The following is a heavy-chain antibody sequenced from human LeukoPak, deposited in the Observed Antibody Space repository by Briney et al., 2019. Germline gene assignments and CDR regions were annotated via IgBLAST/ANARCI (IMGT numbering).Heavy chain of an antibody. J-gene: IGHJ4*02. Sequence: SETLSLTCTVSGGSISSSSYYWGWIRQPPGKGLEWIGNIYYSGSTYYNSPLKSRVTISVDTSKNQFSLQLSSVTAADTAVYYCARRTEYDSSGYYWDYWGQGTLVTVSS. CDR1: GGSISSSSYY. V-gene: IGHV4-39*01. D-gene: IGHD3-22*01. CDR2: IYYSGST. CDR3: ARRTEYDSSGYYWDY.